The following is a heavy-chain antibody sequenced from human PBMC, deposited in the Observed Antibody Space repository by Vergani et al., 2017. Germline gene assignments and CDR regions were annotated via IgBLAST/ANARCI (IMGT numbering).Heavy chain of an antibody. D-gene: IGHD5-18*01. J-gene: IGHJ3*02. CDR3: AKDSDAARPKGDAFDI. CDR1: GFTFSSYA. V-gene: IGHV3-23*01. Sequence: EVQLLESGGGLVQPGGSLRLPCAASGFTFSSYAMSWVRQAPGEGLEWVSSISGSGGSTCSADSVKGRFTISRDNSKNTLYLQMNSLRAEDTAVYYCAKDSDAARPKGDAFDIWGQGTMVTVSS. CDR2: ISGSGGST.